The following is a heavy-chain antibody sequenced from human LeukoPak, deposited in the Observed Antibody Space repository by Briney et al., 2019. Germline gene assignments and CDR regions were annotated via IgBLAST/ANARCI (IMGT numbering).Heavy chain of an antibody. J-gene: IGHJ4*02. CDR3: ARDWRYSGSCDY. V-gene: IGHV1-69*10. CDR2: IIPIFGIA. Sequence: ASVTVSCKASGGTFSSYAISWVRQAPGQGLEWMGGIIPIFGIANYAQKFQGRVTITADKSTSTAYMELSSLRSEDTAVYYCARDWRYSGSCDYWGQGTLVTVSS. D-gene: IGHD1-26*01. CDR1: GGTFSSYA.